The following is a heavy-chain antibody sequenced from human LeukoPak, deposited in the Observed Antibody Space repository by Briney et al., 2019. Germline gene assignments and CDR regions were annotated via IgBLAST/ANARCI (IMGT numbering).Heavy chain of an antibody. CDR2: INHSGST. Sequence: SETLSLTCAVYGGSFSGYYWSWIRQPPGKGLEWIGEINHSGSTNYNPSLKRRVTISVDTSKNQLSLRLSSVTAADTAVYYCARRNYDYVWGIYRGNWFDPWGQGTLVTVSS. V-gene: IGHV4-34*01. J-gene: IGHJ5*02. CDR3: ARRNYDYVWGIYRGNWFDP. D-gene: IGHD3-16*02. CDR1: GGSFSGYY.